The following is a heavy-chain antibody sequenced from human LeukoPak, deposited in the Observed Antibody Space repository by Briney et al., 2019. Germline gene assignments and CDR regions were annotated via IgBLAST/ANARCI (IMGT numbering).Heavy chain of an antibody. CDR2: ISPYNENR. J-gene: IGHJ4*02. CDR1: GYTFIRNG. CDR3: AREESIGRYQFLHDY. V-gene: IGHV1-18*01. Sequence: GASVKVSCKAPGYTFIRNGISWVRQAPGQGLEWMGWISPYNENRKYLQKLQGRVTLSTDTSTSTAYMELRSLTSDDTAVYYCAREESIGRYQFLHDYWGQGTLVTVSS. D-gene: IGHD1-26*01.